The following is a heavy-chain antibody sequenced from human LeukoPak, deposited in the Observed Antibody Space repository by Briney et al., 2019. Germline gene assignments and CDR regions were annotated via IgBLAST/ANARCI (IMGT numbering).Heavy chain of an antibody. CDR2: ISYDGSNK. D-gene: IGHD3-22*01. CDR1: GYTFTGYY. Sequence: SCKASGYTFTGYYMHWVRQAPGKGLEWVAVISYDGSNKYYADSVKGRFTISRDNSKNTLYLQMNSLRAEDTAVYYCARVYYYDSSGYLGGMDVWGQGTTVTVSS. J-gene: IGHJ6*02. V-gene: IGHV3-30-3*01. CDR3: ARVYYYDSSGYLGGMDV.